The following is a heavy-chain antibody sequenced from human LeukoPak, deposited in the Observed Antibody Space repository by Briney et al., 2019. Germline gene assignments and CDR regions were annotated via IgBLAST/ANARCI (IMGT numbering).Heavy chain of an antibody. V-gene: IGHV3-23*01. CDR2: ISGSGSST. CDR1: GFTFRVYA. CDR3: AKAKITLIVVANPNSGALDI. D-gene: IGHD3-22*01. J-gene: IGHJ3*02. Sequence: GGSLRLSCAASGFTFRVYAMTWVRQAPGKGLEWVSGISGSGSSTYSADSVKGRFTISRDNSNNTLYLQMNSLRAEDTALYYCAKAKITLIVVANPNSGALDIWGQGTMVTVSS.